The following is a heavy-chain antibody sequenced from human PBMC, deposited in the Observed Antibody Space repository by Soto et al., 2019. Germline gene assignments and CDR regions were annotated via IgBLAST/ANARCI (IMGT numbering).Heavy chain of an antibody. J-gene: IGHJ6*02. CDR3: ARVISSSSSLGLRYYYYGIDV. CDR1: GGSISSRSYN. D-gene: IGHD6-6*01. V-gene: IGHV4-39*01. CDR2: IYYSGST. Sequence: SETLSQSCTVSGGSISSRSYNWGWIRQSPGKGLEWIGSIYYSGSTYYNPSLNSRVTMSVAASKSQFSLKLSSVTAADTAVYYCARVISSSSSLGLRYYYYGIDVWGQGTTVTVSS.